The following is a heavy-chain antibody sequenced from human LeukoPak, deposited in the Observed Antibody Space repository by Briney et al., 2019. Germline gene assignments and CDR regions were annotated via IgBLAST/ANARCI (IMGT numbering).Heavy chain of an antibody. CDR1: GGSISSGDYY. CDR3: ARASPSGEGWGTYFDY. Sequence: SQTLSLTCTVSGGSISSGDYYWSWIRQPPGTGLEWIGYIYYSGSTYYNPSLKSRVTISVDTSKNQFSLKLSSVTAADTAVYYCARASPSGEGWGTYFDYWGQGTLVTVSS. J-gene: IGHJ4*02. V-gene: IGHV4-30-4*01. D-gene: IGHD3-16*01. CDR2: IYYSGST.